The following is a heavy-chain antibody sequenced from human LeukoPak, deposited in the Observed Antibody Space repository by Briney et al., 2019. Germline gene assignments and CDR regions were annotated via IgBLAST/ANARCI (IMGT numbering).Heavy chain of an antibody. V-gene: IGHV4-59*01. CDR1: DVSINSYY. J-gene: IGHJ6*02. CDR2: IYYNGNT. Sequence: SETLSLTCSVSDVSINSYYWNWIRRPPGKGLEWIGYIYYNGNTNYSPSLKSRVTMSVDTSKNLFSLKVSSVTAADTAVYYCARGRSNYYGMDVWGQGTTVTISS. D-gene: IGHD1-26*01. CDR3: ARGRSNYYGMDV.